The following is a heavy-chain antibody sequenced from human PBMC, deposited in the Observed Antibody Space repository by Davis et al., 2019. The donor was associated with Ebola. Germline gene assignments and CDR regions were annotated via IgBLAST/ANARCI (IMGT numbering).Heavy chain of an antibody. V-gene: IGHV3-23*01. CDR2: ISGSGGST. CDR3: AKGRPYYGSGSYN. Sequence: GESLKISCAASGFTFSSYAMSWVRQAPGKGLEWVSAISGSGGSTYYADSVKGRFTISRDNSKNTLYLQMNSLRAEDTAVYYCAKGRPYYGSGSYNWGQGTLVTVSS. CDR1: GFTFSSYA. D-gene: IGHD3-10*01. J-gene: IGHJ4*02.